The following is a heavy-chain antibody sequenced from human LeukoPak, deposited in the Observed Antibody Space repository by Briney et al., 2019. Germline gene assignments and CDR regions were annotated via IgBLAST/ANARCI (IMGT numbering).Heavy chain of an antibody. J-gene: IGHJ3*02. D-gene: IGHD1-26*01. CDR1: GFTFSSYA. Sequence: PGGSLRLSCAASGFTFSSYAMSWVRQAPGKGLEWVSAISGSGGSTYYADSVKGRFTISRDNSKNTLYLQMNSLRAEDTAVYYCAKAPRSYPPQGIDAFDIWGQGTMVTVSS. CDR3: AKAPRSYPPQGIDAFDI. CDR2: ISGSGGST. V-gene: IGHV3-23*01.